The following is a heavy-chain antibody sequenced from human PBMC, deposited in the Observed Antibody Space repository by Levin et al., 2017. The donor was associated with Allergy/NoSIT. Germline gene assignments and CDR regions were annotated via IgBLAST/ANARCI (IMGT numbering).Heavy chain of an antibody. D-gene: IGHD3-16*01. J-gene: IGHJ3*02. CDR2: IYSGGST. Sequence: RGESLKISCAASGFTVSSNYMSWVRQAPGKGLEWVSVIYSGGSTYYADSVKGRFTISRDNSKNTLYLQMNSLRAEDTAVYYCARGQGGGIEAGGDAFDIWGQGTMVTVSS. CDR1: GFTVSSNY. V-gene: IGHV3-53*01. CDR3: ARGQGGGIEAGGDAFDI.